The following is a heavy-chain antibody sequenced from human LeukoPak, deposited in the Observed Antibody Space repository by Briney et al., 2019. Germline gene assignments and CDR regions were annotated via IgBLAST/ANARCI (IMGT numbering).Heavy chain of an antibody. CDR1: GFTFSSYG. CDR2: ISYDGSNK. D-gene: IGHD3-10*01. J-gene: IGHJ3*02. V-gene: IGHV3-30*03. Sequence: GSLRLSCAASGFTFSSYGMHWVRQAPGKGLEWVAVISYDGSNKYYADSVKGRFTISRDNSKNTLYLQMNSLRAEDTAVYYCARQTMVRDAFDIWGQGTMVTVSS. CDR3: ARQTMVRDAFDI.